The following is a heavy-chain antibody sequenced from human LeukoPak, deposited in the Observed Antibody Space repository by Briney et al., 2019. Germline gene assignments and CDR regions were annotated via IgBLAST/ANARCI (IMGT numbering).Heavy chain of an antibody. CDR3: ARDYYDSSGYYHYYYGMDV. CDR1: GFTFSSYW. CDR2: IKQDGSEK. D-gene: IGHD3-22*01. Sequence: GGSLRLSCAASGFTFSSYWMSWVRQAPGKGLEWVANIKQDGSEKYYVDSVKGRFTISRDNAKNPLYLQMNSLRAEDTAVYYCARDYYDSSGYYHYYYGMDVWGQGTTVTVSS. V-gene: IGHV3-7*01. J-gene: IGHJ6*02.